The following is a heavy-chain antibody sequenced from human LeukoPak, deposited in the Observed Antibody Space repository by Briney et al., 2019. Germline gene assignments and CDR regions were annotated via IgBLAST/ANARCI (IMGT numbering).Heavy chain of an antibody. Sequence: GGSLRLSCAASGFIFSSYWMHWVRQTPGRGLVWVSRISTDGSSTNSADSVKGRLTISRDNAKNTLYLQMNSLRAEDTAVYYCVREYSSSSGRAFDMWGQGTMVTVSP. D-gene: IGHD6-6*01. CDR1: GFIFSSYW. V-gene: IGHV3-74*01. CDR2: ISTDGSST. J-gene: IGHJ3*02. CDR3: VREYSSSSGRAFDM.